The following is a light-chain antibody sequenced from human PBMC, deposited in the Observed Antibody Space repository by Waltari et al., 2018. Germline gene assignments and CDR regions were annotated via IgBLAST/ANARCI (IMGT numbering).Light chain of an antibody. Sequence: IQLTQSPSSLSASVGDRVTITCRASQGISNYLAWYQQKPGKAPKLLIYAASTSQSGVPSRFSGSGSGTDFTLTISSLQPEDCATYYCQQLNSYQWTFGQGTKVEIK. CDR1: QGISNY. CDR3: QQLNSYQWT. J-gene: IGKJ1*01. V-gene: IGKV1-9*01. CDR2: AAS.